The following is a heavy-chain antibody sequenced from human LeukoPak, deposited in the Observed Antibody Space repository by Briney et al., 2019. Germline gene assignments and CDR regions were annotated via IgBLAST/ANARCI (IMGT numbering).Heavy chain of an antibody. CDR2: IYHSGST. Sequence: SETLSLTCAVSGGSISSGGYSWSWIRQPPGKGLEWIGYIYHSGSTYYNPSLKSRVTISVDRSKNQFSLKLSSVTAADTAVYYCARDQGGAWGQGTMVTVSS. J-gene: IGHJ3*01. CDR3: ARDQGGA. CDR1: GGSISSGGYS. V-gene: IGHV4-30-2*01. D-gene: IGHD2-21*01.